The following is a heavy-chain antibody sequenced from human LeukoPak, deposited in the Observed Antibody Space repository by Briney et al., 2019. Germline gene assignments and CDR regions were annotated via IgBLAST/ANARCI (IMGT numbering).Heavy chain of an antibody. D-gene: IGHD2-21*02. V-gene: IGHV4-39*01. Sequence: SETLSLTCTVSGGSIRSSSYYWGWIRQPPGKGLEWIGSIYYSGSTYYNASLKSRGTISVDTSKNQFSLKLSSVTAADTAVYYCAATQNPTRRHIVVVTAIQLDYWGQGTLVTVSS. CDR2: IYYSGST. CDR1: GGSIRSSSYY. CDR3: AATQNPTRRHIVVVTAIQLDY. J-gene: IGHJ4*02.